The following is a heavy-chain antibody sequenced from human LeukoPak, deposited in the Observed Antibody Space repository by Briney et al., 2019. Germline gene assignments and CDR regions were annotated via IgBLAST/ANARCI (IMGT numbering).Heavy chain of an antibody. J-gene: IGHJ4*02. D-gene: IGHD6-19*01. Sequence: GRSLRLSCAASRCTFSSYALHWVRQAPGKGLEWVAVISYDGSNKYYADSVKGRFTISRDNSKNTLYLQMNSLRAEDTAVYYCAKTIAVAGTGFDYWGQGTLVTVSS. CDR1: RCTFSSYA. CDR3: AKTIAVAGTGFDY. V-gene: IGHV3-30*04. CDR2: ISYDGSNK.